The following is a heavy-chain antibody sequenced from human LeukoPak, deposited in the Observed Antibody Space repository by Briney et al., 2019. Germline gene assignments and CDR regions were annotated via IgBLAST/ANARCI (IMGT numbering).Heavy chain of an antibody. V-gene: IGHV4-39*01. J-gene: IGHJ5*02. CDR2: IYYSGST. CDR1: GGSISSSSYY. Sequence: KPSETLSLTCTVSGGSISSSSYYWGWIRQPPGKGLEWIGSIYYSGSTYYNPSLKSRVTISVDTSKNQFSLRLSSVTAADTAVYYCARRGEEGARFDPWGQGTLVTVSS. CDR3: ARRGEEGARFDP.